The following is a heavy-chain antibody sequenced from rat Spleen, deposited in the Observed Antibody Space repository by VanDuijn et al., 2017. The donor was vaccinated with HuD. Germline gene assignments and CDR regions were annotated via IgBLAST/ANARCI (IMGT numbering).Heavy chain of an antibody. V-gene: IGHV5-20*01. D-gene: IGHD1-7*01. Sequence: EVQLVESDGGLVQPGRSLKLSCAASGFTFSNYDMAWVRQAPKRGLEWVAYISYDGGTTYYRDSVKGRFTISRDNAKSTLYLQMDSLRSEDTATYYCTTDRNGALMEVWGQGASVTVSS. CDR3: TTDRNGALMEV. CDR2: ISYDGGTT. J-gene: IGHJ4*01. CDR1: GFTFSNYD.